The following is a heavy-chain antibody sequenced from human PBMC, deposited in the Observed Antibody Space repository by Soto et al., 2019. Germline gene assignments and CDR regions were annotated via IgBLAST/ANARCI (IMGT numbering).Heavy chain of an antibody. D-gene: IGHD5-12*01. CDR2: IYYSGST. Sequence: SETLPLTCTVSDGSISSYYCSWIRQPPGKGLEWIGYIYYSGSTNYNPSLKSRVTISVDTSKNQFSLKLSSVTAADTAVYYCARDLGGIVAPPRGYYYYMDVWGKGTTVTVSS. CDR3: ARDLGGIVAPPRGYYYYMDV. V-gene: IGHV4-59*01. CDR1: DGSISSYY. J-gene: IGHJ6*03.